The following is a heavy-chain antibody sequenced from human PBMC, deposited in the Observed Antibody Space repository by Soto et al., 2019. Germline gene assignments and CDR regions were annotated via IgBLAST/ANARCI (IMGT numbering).Heavy chain of an antibody. Sequence: SETLSLTCAVYGGFVSIGSYYWSWIRHPPGKGLEWIGEMSHSGGTHFNPSLKSRVTISVDTSKNQFSLKMSSVTAADTALYYCARVERGTATTVVDAFDFWGPGKMVTVSS. J-gene: IGHJ3*01. CDR2: MSHSGGT. CDR1: GGFVSIGSYY. D-gene: IGHD1-1*01. V-gene: IGHV4-34*01. CDR3: ARVERGTATTVVDAFDF.